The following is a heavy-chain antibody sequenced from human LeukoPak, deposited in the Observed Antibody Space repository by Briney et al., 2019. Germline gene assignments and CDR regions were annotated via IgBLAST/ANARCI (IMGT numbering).Heavy chain of an antibody. Sequence: GGSLRLSCAASGFTFDDYAMHWVRQAPGKGLEWVSGISWNSGSIGYADSVKGRFTISRDNAKNSLYLQMNSLRAEDTALYYCAKGMLGYYDSSGYFDYWGQGTLVTVSS. V-gene: IGHV3-9*01. CDR3: AKGMLGYYDSSGYFDY. D-gene: IGHD3-22*01. CDR2: ISWNSGSI. J-gene: IGHJ4*02. CDR1: GFTFDDYA.